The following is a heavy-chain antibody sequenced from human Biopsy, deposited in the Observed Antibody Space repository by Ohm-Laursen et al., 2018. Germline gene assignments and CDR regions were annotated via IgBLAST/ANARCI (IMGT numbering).Heavy chain of an antibody. CDR3: AKDRYNYTPIGGFSMDV. D-gene: IGHD5-18*01. J-gene: IGHJ6*02. CDR2: IFYDGSNT. Sequence: SSPRLSCSASGFTFNNYGMQWVRQAPGKGLEWVAFIFYDGSNTYYADSVKGRFTISRDNSRDTLYLQMSSLRAEDTAVYYCAKDRYNYTPIGGFSMDVWGQGTTVTVSS. CDR1: GFTFNNYG. V-gene: IGHV3-30*18.